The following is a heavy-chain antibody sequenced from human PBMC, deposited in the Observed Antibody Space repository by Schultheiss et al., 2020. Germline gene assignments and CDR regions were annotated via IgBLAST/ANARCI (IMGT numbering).Heavy chain of an antibody. J-gene: IGHJ6*02. CDR1: GFTFSSYG. V-gene: IGHV3-30*02. Sequence: GESLKISCAASGFTFSSYGMHWVRQAPGKGLEWVAVIWYDGSNKYYADSVKGRFTISRDNSKNTLYLQMNSLRAEDTAVYYCAKCLIWQQLVDNYGMDVWGQGTTVTVSS. CDR2: IWYDGSNK. D-gene: IGHD6-13*01. CDR3: AKCLIWQQLVDNYGMDV.